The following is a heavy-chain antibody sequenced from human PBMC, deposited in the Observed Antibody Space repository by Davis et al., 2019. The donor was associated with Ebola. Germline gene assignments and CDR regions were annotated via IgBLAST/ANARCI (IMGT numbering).Heavy chain of an antibody. CDR1: GGSISSGGYY. Sequence: SETLSLTCPVPGGSISSGGYYWSWIRQPPGEGLGWVGEINHSGSTNYNPSLKSRVTISVDTSKNQFSLKLSSVTAADTAVYYCARVRRSAAGTSRPYYYYYGMDVWGQGTTVTVSS. CDR3: ARVRRSAAGTSRPYYYYYGMDV. V-gene: IGHV4-34*01. J-gene: IGHJ6*02. D-gene: IGHD6-13*01. CDR2: INHSGST.